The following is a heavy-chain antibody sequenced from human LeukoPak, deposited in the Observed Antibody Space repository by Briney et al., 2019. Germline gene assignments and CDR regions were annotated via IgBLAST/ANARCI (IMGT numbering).Heavy chain of an antibody. CDR3: ARGSTIFGTINWFDP. V-gene: IGHV4-30-2*05. Sequence: SETLSLTCAVSGGSISSGGYSWSWIRQPPGKGLEWIWYIYHSGSTYYNPSLKSRVTISVDTSKNQFSLKLSSVTAADTAVYYCARGSTIFGTINWFDPWGQGTLVTVSS. D-gene: IGHD3-3*01. CDR2: IYHSGST. J-gene: IGHJ5*02. CDR1: GGSISSGGYS.